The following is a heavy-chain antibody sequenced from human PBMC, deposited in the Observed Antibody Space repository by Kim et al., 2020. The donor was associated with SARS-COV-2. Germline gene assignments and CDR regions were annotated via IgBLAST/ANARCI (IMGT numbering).Heavy chain of an antibody. CDR1: GGTFSSYA. V-gene: IGHV1-69*13. CDR2: IIPIFGTA. J-gene: IGHJ4*02. CDR3: AREDSGSYFRYFDY. Sequence: SVKVSCKASGGTFSSYAISWVRQVPGQGLEWMGGIIPIFGTANYAQKFQGRVTITADESTSTAYMELSSLRSEDTAVYYCAREDSGSYFRYFDYWGQGTLVTVSS. D-gene: IGHD1-26*01.